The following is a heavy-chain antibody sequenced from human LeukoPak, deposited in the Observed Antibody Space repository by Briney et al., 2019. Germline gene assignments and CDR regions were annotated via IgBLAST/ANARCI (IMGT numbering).Heavy chain of an antibody. V-gene: IGHV4-34*01. CDR1: GGSFSGYY. Sequence: SETLSLTCAVYGGSFSGYYWSWIRQPPGKGLEWIGEIYHSGSTNYNPSLKSRVTISVDKSKNQFSLKLSSVTAADTAVYYCASSGSPYDAFDIWGQGTMVTVSS. D-gene: IGHD3-22*01. CDR2: IYHSGST. J-gene: IGHJ3*02. CDR3: ASSGSPYDAFDI.